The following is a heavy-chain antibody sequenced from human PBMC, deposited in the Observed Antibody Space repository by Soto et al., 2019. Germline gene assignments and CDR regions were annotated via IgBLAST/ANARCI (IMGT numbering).Heavy chain of an antibody. CDR2: IFPSDSDT. V-gene: IGHV5-51*01. CDR3: ARKAKSGYFNWFDP. D-gene: IGHD3-22*01. CDR1: GYKFTSSW. J-gene: IGHJ5*02. Sequence: DALKISCRTSGYKFTSSWIALGRQMPGKGLEWMGIIFPSDSDTRYSPSLQGQVTISADRSTSTVFLQWASLKASDTAVYFCARKAKSGYFNWFDPWGQGTLVTVSS.